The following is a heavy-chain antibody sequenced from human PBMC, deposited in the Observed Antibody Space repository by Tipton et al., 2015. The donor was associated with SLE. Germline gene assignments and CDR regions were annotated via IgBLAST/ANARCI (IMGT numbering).Heavy chain of an antibody. V-gene: IGHV5-51*01. CDR3: ASRLGASRASDAFEI. CDR1: GYSFTSYW. J-gene: IGHJ3*02. D-gene: IGHD3-16*01. Sequence: SLRLSCKGSGYSFTSYWIGWVSQMHGKGLEWMGIIYPGDSDTRYSPSFQGQVTISADKSISTAYLQWSSLKASDTAMYYCASRLGASRASDAFEIWGQGIMVTVSS. CDR2: IYPGDSDT.